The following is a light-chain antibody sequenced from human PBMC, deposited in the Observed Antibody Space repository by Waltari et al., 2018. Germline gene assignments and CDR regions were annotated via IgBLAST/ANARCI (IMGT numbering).Light chain of an antibody. CDR1: DTDIGRHNF. J-gene: IGLJ1*01. V-gene: IGLV2-14*03. CDR2: DVN. Sequence: QSALTQPASVSGSPGQSIAISCTGTDTDIGRHNFVSWYRQRPGEVPKLIIYDVNSRLSGISSRFSGSKFGNTASLTISGLQTEDEAVYYCSSYTTGRTYVVGTGTKVTVL. CDR3: SSYTTGRTYV.